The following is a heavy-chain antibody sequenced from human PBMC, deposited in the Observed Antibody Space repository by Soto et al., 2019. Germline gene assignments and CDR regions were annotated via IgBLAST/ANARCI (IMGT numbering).Heavy chain of an antibody. D-gene: IGHD3-3*01. CDR2: IKQDGSEK. CDR3: ARGIYYDFWSGYYRSPTEDY. V-gene: IGHV3-7*01. J-gene: IGHJ4*02. Sequence: GGSLRLSCAASGFTFSSYWMSWVRQAPGKGLEWVANIKQDGSEKYYVDSVKGRFTISRDNAKNSLYLQMNSLRAEDTAVYYCARGIYYDFWSGYYRSPTEDYWGQGTLDTVSS. CDR1: GFTFSSYW.